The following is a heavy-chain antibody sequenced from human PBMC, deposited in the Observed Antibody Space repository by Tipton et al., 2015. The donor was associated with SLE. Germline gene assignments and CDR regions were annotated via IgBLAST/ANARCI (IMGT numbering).Heavy chain of an antibody. CDR2: INHSGST. CDR3: ARGGILTGYYPWFDP. V-gene: IGHV4-31*03. CDR1: GGSISSGGYF. D-gene: IGHD3-9*01. Sequence: TLSLTCRVSGGSISSGGYFWSWIRQHPGKGLEWIGEINHSGSTNYNPSLKSRVTISVDTSKNQFSLKLSSVTAADTAVYYCARGGILTGYYPWFDPWGQGTLVTVSS. J-gene: IGHJ5*02.